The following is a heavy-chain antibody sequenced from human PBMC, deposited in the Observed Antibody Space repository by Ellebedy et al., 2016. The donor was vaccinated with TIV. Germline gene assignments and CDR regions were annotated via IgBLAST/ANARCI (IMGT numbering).Heavy chain of an antibody. J-gene: IGHJ4*02. CDR1: GFTFSSYA. CDR2: ISGSGGST. V-gene: IGHV3-23*01. CDR3: AKQGYDDY. Sequence: GESLKISCAASGFTFSSYAMSWVRQAPGKGLEWVSAISGSGGSTYYADSVKGRFTISRDNSKNTLYLQMNSLRAEDTAVYYSAKQGYDDYWGQGTLVTVSS. D-gene: IGHD5-12*01.